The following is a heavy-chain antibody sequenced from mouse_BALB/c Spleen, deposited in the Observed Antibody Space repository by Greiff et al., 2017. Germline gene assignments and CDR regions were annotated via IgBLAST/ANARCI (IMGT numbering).Heavy chain of an antibody. D-gene: IGHD4-1*01. CDR2: IDPANGNT. CDR3: AALTGTPWFAY. CDR1: GFNIKDTY. J-gene: IGHJ3*01. V-gene: IGHV14-3*02. Sequence: VQLQQSGAELVKPGASVKLSCTASGFNIKDTYMHWVKQRPEQGLEWIGRIDPANGNTKYDPKFQGKATITADTSSNTAYLQLSSLTSEDTAVYYCAALTGTPWFAYWGQGTLVTVSA.